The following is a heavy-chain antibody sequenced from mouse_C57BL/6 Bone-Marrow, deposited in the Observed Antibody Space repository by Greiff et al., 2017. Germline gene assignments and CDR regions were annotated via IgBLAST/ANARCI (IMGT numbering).Heavy chain of an antibody. CDR3: ASNGYHWYFDV. Sequence: QVQLQQSGAELARPGASVKLSCKASGYTFTSYGISWVKQRTGQGLEWIGEIYPRSGNTYYNEKFKGQATLTADKSSSTAYMELRSLTSEDSAVYFCASNGYHWYFDVWGTGTTVTVSS. CDR1: GYTFTSYG. V-gene: IGHV1-81*01. CDR2: IYPRSGNT. J-gene: IGHJ1*03. D-gene: IGHD2-2*01.